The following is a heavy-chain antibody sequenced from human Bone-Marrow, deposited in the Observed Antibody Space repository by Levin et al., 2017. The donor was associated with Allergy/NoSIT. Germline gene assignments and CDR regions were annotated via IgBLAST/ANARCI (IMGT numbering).Heavy chain of an antibody. CDR2: ISGSGGST. CDR1: GFTFSSYA. Sequence: GESLKISCAASGFTFSSYAMSWVRQAPGKGLEWVSAISGSGGSTYYADSVKGRFTISRDNSKNTLYLQMNSLRAEDTAVYYCAKDEGFTIFGDSHWYFDLWGRGTLVTVSS. J-gene: IGHJ2*01. CDR3: AKDEGFTIFGDSHWYFDL. D-gene: IGHD3-3*01. V-gene: IGHV3-23*01.